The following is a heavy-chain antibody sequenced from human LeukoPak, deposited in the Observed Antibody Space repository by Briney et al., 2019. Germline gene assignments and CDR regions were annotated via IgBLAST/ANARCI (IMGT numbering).Heavy chain of an antibody. Sequence: SETLSLTCSVSGGSISGSIYNWGWIRQPPGKGLEWIGSIYHSGSTYYNPSLKSRVTISVDTSKNQFSLKLSSVTAADTAVYYCARGAPGLRDLPLFDYWGQGTLVSVSS. J-gene: IGHJ4*02. CDR3: ARGAPGLRDLPLFDY. D-gene: IGHD5-12*01. V-gene: IGHV4-39*07. CDR1: GGSISGSIYN. CDR2: IYHSGST.